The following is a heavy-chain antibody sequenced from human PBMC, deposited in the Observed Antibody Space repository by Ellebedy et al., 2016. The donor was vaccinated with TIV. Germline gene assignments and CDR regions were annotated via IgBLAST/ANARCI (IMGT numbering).Heavy chain of an antibody. Sequence: GESLKISCAASGFTFTDFHMNWVRQAPGTGLEWVAVRWFDGSLTFYADSVKGRFTLSRDNSKNMLYLQMDNLRVEDTALYYCARELLGGQGDMDVWGQGTTVTVSS. CDR1: GFTFTDFH. D-gene: IGHD1-26*01. CDR3: ARELLGGQGDMDV. CDR2: RWFDGSLT. V-gene: IGHV3-33*01. J-gene: IGHJ6*02.